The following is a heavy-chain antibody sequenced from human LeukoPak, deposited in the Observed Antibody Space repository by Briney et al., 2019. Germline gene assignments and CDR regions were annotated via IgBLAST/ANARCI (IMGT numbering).Heavy chain of an antibody. Sequence: PGGSLRLSCAASGFTFSSYEMNWVRQAPGKGLEWVSYISSSGTTIYYADSVKGRFTISRDNAKNSLYLQMNSLRAEDTAVYYCARDFFGLGIAFDYWGQGTLVTVSS. CDR2: ISSSGTTI. D-gene: IGHD3/OR15-3a*01. CDR3: ARDFFGLGIAFDY. V-gene: IGHV3-48*03. J-gene: IGHJ4*02. CDR1: GFTFSSYE.